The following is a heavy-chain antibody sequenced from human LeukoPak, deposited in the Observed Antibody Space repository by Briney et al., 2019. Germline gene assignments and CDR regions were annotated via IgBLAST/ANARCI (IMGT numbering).Heavy chain of an antibody. Sequence: GGSLRLSCAASGFTFSSYAMSWVRQAPGKGLEWVSAISGSGGSTYYADSVKGRFTISRDNSKNTLYLQMNSLRAEDTAVYYCAKDLSGIAAAGTDSYYWGQGTLVTVSS. V-gene: IGHV3-23*01. CDR3: AKDLSGIAAAGTDSYY. D-gene: IGHD6-13*01. CDR1: GFTFSSYA. CDR2: ISGSGGST. J-gene: IGHJ4*02.